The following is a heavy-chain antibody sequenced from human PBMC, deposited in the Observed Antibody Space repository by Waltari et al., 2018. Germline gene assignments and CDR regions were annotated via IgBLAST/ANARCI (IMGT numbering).Heavy chain of an antibody. CDR2: INHSTNT. J-gene: IGHJ6*02. Sequence: QVHLQKWGAGLLRPSETLSLICAAYGGSFRAYSLGRLRQTPWKGLEWIGEINHSTNTNYNPSLRSRVHMSMDTSQNQFSLQLTSVTAADTGVYYCVRLEDCTGPGGNCYSGAPFAVDVWGQGTTVTVPS. V-gene: IGHV4-34*01. CDR1: GGSFRAYS. D-gene: IGHD2-8*02. CDR3: VRLEDCTGPGGNCYSGAPFAVDV.